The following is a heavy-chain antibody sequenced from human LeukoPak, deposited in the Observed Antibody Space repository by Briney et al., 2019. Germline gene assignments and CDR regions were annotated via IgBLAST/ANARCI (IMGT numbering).Heavy chain of an antibody. CDR3: ATSFDSSGNN. Sequence: GGSLRLSCTASGFAFSDFWMSWFRQAPGKGLEWVANIRQDGNAKYYVPSVRGRFTISRDNTKNSVYLQMNSLTAEDTALYYCATSFDSSGNNWGQGTLVTVSS. J-gene: IGHJ4*02. D-gene: IGHD3-22*01. CDR1: GFAFSDFW. CDR2: IRQDGNAK. V-gene: IGHV3-7*01.